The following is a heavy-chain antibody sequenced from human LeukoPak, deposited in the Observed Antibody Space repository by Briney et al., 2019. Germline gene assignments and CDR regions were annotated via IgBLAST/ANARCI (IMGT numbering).Heavy chain of an antibody. CDR1: GGSISSGGYY. Sequence: PSETLSLTCTVSGGSISSGGYYWSWIRQHPGKGLEWIGYIYYSGSTFYNPSLQSRVIISVDTSKNQFSLELNSVTAADTAVYYCARGLMTTVTTRVWFDPWGQGTLVTVSS. J-gene: IGHJ5*02. CDR3: ARGLMTTVTTRVWFDP. D-gene: IGHD4-17*01. V-gene: IGHV4-31*03. CDR2: IYYSGST.